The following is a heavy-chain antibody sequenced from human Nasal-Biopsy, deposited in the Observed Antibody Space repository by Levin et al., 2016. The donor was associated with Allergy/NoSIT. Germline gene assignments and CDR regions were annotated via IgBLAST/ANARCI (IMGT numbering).Heavy chain of an antibody. CDR2: IYTTGTT. V-gene: IGHV4-61*02. CDR3: ARGVCAGSCQHPSRWGATYYHGMDV. CDR1: GGSIGSGGFY. Sequence: SETLSLTCTVSGGSIGSGGFYWHWIRQPAGKGLEWIGRIYTTGTTTYNPSLKSRVLMSIARSRNHFSMTLTSVTAADTAVYYCARGVCAGSCQHPSRWGATYYHGMDVWGQGTTVSVSS. D-gene: IGHD2-15*01. J-gene: IGHJ6*02.